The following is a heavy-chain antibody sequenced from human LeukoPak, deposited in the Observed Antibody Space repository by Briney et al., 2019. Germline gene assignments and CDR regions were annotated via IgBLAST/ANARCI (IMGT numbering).Heavy chain of an antibody. V-gene: IGHV3-23*01. CDR2: ISGSGGST. J-gene: IGHJ4*02. CDR3: ARDVGVVMFDF. D-gene: IGHD3-3*01. Sequence: PGGSLRLSCAASGFTFSSYGMSWVRQAPGKGLEWVSTISGSGGSTYYADSVKGRFTISRDNSKNTLYLQMSSLRAEDTALYYCARDVGVVMFDFWGQGTLVTVSS. CDR1: GFTFSSYG.